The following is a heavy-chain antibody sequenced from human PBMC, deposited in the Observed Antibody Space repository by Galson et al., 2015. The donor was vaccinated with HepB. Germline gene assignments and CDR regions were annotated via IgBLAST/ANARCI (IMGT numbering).Heavy chain of an antibody. CDR3: ARLTTAGWSFDY. J-gene: IGHJ4*02. V-gene: IGHV1-18*01. Sequence: SVKVSCKASGYTFTNYRVTWVRQAPGQGLEWMGWINTYNGNTNSAQKLQGRVTMTTDTSTTTAYLEPRSLTSDDTAVYYCARLTTAGWSFDYWGQGTLVTVSS. CDR2: INTYNGNT. D-gene: IGHD6-19*01. CDR1: GYTFTNYR.